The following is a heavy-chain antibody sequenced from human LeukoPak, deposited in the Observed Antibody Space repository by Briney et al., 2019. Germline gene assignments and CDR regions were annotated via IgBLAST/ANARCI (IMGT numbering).Heavy chain of an antibody. V-gene: IGHV1-69*13. CDR1: GGTFSSYA. Sequence: ASVKVSCKASGGTFSSYAISWVRQAPGQGLEWMGGIIPIFGTANYAQKFQGRVTITADESTSTAYMELSSLRSEDTAVYYCARDRTSSWYRGGYWYFDLWGRGTLVTVSS. CDR3: ARDRTSSWYRGGYWYFDL. CDR2: IIPIFGTA. J-gene: IGHJ2*01. D-gene: IGHD6-13*01.